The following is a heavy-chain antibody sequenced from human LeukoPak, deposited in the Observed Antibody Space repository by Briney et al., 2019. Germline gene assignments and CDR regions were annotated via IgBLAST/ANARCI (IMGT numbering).Heavy chain of an antibody. CDR1: GYTFTSND. Sequence: ASVKVSRKASGYTFTSNDISWVRQAPGQGLEWMGWISANNGNTNYAQKLQGRVTMTTDTSTSTAYMELRSLRSDDTAVYYCARRFNSGWYPFDYWGQGTLVTVSS. J-gene: IGHJ4*02. CDR2: ISANNGNT. D-gene: IGHD6-19*01. V-gene: IGHV1-18*01. CDR3: ARRFNSGWYPFDY.